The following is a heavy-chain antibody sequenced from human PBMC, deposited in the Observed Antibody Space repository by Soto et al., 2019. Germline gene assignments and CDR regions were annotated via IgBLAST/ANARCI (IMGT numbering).Heavy chain of an antibody. D-gene: IGHD7-27*01. CDR2: MSPNSGNT. Sequence: QVQLVQSGAEVKKPGASVKVSCKASGYTFTSYDINWVRQATGQGLEWVGWMSPNSGNTGYAQKFQGRVTMTRTTSAGTADMELTSLSADDTAVYYCARGPPNWGFDYWGQGTLVTVSS. CDR3: ARGPPNWGFDY. J-gene: IGHJ4*02. V-gene: IGHV1-8*01. CDR1: GYTFTSYD.